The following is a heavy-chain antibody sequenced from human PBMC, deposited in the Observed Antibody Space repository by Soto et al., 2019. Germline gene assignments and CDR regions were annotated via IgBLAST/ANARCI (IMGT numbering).Heavy chain of an antibody. CDR2: INHSGST. CDR1: GGSFSGYK. V-gene: IGHV4-34*01. CDR3: ARGWGALFDY. Sequence: QVQLQQWGAGLLKPTETLSLTSAVYGGSFSGYKWNWIRQPPGKGLEWMGEINHSGSTNYNPSLKSRVTISVDTSKNQSSLKLSSVTAADTAVYYCARGWGALFDYWGQGALVTVSS. J-gene: IGHJ4*02. D-gene: IGHD7-27*01.